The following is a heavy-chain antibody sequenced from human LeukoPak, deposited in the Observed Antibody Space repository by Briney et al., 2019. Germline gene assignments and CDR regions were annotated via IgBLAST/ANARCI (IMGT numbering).Heavy chain of an antibody. V-gene: IGHV3-11*01. Sequence: GGSLSLFCAPSGFTFSDYYMSWARQAPGKGREWVAYVSDSGSNRYADSVRGRFTVSRDDAKSPLFLQMNSLRAEDTAVYYCAREMGSTWNVPIDYWGQGTLVTVSS. D-gene: IGHD6-13*01. CDR3: AREMGSTWNVPIDY. CDR1: GFTFSDYY. CDR2: VSDSGSNR. J-gene: IGHJ4*02.